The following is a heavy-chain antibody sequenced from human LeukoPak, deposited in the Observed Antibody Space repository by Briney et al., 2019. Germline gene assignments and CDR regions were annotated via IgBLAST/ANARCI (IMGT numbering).Heavy chain of an antibody. V-gene: IGHV1-18*04. CDR1: GYVFNLFG. CDR3: ARDRDLIGVTTTRLDY. D-gene: IGHD6-19*01. CDR2: ISGYNGNT. J-gene: IGHJ4*02. Sequence: ASVKVSCKASGYVFNLFGFNWVRQAPGQGLECMGWISGYNGNTKYAQKIQGRVNLTTDSSASTAYMALRTLRSDDTAIYYCARDRDLIGVTTTRLDYWGQGTLVTVSS.